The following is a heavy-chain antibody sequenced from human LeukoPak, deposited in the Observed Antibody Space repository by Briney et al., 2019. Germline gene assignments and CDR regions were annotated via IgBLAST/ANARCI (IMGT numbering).Heavy chain of an antibody. Sequence: GGSLTLSCTGSGFTFNDYYMSWVRQAPGKGLEWLSFISAGGYPIYYADSVRGRFTISRDTAKNSLYLQMNSLRVEDTAVYYCVMTAGPPTDHWGQGGLVTVSS. V-gene: IGHV3-11*04. CDR2: ISAGGYPI. J-gene: IGHJ4*01. CDR3: VMTAGPPTDH. CDR1: GFTFNDYY.